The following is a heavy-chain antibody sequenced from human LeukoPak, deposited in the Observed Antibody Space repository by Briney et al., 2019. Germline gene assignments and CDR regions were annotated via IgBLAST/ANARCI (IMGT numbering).Heavy chain of an antibody. CDR2: ISSSSNYI. J-gene: IGHJ2*01. Sequence: GGSLRLSCAASGFTFSSYSMNWVRQAPGKGLEWVSSISSSSNYIYYADSVKGRFTISRDNARNSLYLQMNSLRAEDTAVYYCARDLAYWYFDLWGRGTLVTVSS. CDR3: ARDLAYWYFDL. V-gene: IGHV3-21*01. CDR1: GFTFSSYS.